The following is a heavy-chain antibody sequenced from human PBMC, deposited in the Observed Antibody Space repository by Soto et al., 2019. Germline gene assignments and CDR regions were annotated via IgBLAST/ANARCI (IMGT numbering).Heavy chain of an antibody. J-gene: IGHJ4*02. CDR2: ITETGVNT. CDR1: GFTFSNYV. CDR3: AKREIRHFDY. V-gene: IGHV3-23*01. D-gene: IGHD1-26*01. Sequence: VQLLESGGGLVQPGASLRLSCAASGFTFSNYVMGWVRQAPGEGLELVSSITETGVNTNYAASVKGRFTISRDNSKNTLYLQMNSLRADDTAIYYCAKREIRHFDYWGQGTLVTVSS.